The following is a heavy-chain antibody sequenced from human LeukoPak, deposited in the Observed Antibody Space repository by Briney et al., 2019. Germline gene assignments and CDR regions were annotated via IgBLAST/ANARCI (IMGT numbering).Heavy chain of an antibody. CDR1: VGSISSYY. CDR3: ARNPPESSGWSRNPHYYYYMDV. CDR2: IYTSGST. J-gene: IGHJ6*03. Sequence: SETLSLTCTVSVGSISSYYWSWIRQPAGKGLEWIGRIYTSGSTNYNPSLKSRVTMSVDTSKNQFSLKLSSVTAADTAVYYCARNPPESSGWSRNPHYYYYMDVWGKGTTVTVSS. D-gene: IGHD6-19*01. V-gene: IGHV4-4*07.